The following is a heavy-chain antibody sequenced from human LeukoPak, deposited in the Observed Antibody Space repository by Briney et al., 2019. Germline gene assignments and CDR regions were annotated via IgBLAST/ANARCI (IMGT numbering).Heavy chain of an antibody. J-gene: IGHJ4*02. CDR3: ARVRTAVLLGATYFDY. CDR2: ISGSGGST. D-gene: IGHD1-26*01. Sequence: PGGSLRLSCAASGFTFSSYAMSWVRQAPGKGLEWVSAISGSGGSTYYADSVKGRFTISRDNSKNTLYLQMNSLRAEDTAVYYCARVRTAVLLGATYFDYWGQGTLVTVSS. CDR1: GFTFSSYA. V-gene: IGHV3-23*01.